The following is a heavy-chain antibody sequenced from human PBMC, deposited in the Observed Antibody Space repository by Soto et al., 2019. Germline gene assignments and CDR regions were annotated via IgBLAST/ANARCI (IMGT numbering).Heavy chain of an antibody. CDR1: GFTFSDHG. D-gene: IGHD3-10*01. CDR3: TLFGD. V-gene: IGHV3-23*01. J-gene: IGHJ4*02. Sequence: EVQLLESGGGLVQPGGSLRLSCAASGFTFSDHGLSWVRQAPGKGLEWVSGISESGVRTHYADSVKGRFTISRDNSKSTLYLQMNSLRAEDTAVYYCTLFGDWGQGTLVTVSS. CDR2: ISESGVRT.